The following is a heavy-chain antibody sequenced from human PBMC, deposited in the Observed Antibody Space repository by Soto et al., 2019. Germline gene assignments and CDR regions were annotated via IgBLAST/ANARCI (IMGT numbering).Heavy chain of an antibody. CDR1: GASISSGAYY. CDR3: AASCVGCGGFNYYGMDV. CDR2: IYYSGTT. V-gene: IGHV4-31*03. Sequence: SETLSLTCSVSGASISSGAYYWNWIRQHPGKGMEWIGYIYYSGTTYYNPSLKSRVTISVDTSKNQFSLKLSSVTAADTAVYYCAASCVGCGGFNYYGMDVWGQGTTVT. J-gene: IGHJ6*02. D-gene: IGHD2-21*01.